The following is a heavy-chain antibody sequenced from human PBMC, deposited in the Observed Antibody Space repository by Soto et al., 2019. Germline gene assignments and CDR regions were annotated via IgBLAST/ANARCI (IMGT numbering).Heavy chain of an antibody. V-gene: IGHV4-39*02. CDR1: GASIRSTHYF. Sequence: QLHLQESGPGLVKPSETLSLTCKVSGASIRSTHYFWGWVRQPPGKGLEWIGNFYSSGVAHYNPSLKSRVTISIDASKSPFSLNLTSVTAADTACYYCVVSVQYDYTGSYSDYWGQGTLVTVSA. J-gene: IGHJ4*02. CDR2: FYSSGVA. CDR3: VVSVQYDYTGSYSDY. D-gene: IGHD3-16*01.